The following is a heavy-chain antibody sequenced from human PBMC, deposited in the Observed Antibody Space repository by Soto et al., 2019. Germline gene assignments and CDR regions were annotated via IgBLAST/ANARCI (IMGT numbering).Heavy chain of an antibody. D-gene: IGHD3-10*01. V-gene: IGHV4-34*01. CDR2: INHSGST. Sequence: SETLSLTCAVYGGSFSGYYWSWIRQPPGKGLEWIGEINHSGSTNYNPSLKSRVTISVDTSKNQFSLKLSSVTAADTAVYYCARGSEGYYYGSGSYPPHFDYWGQGTLVTVSS. J-gene: IGHJ4*02. CDR1: GGSFSGYY. CDR3: ARGSEGYYYGSGSYPPHFDY.